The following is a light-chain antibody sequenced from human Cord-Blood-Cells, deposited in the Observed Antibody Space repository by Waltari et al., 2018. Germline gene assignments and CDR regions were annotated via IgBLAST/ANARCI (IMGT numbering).Light chain of an antibody. CDR3: QQYKNWPPLT. J-gene: IGKJ4*01. V-gene: IGKV3-15*01. CDR1: QSVSSK. Sequence: IVMTQSPATLSVSPGERATLSCRASQSVSSKLAWYQQKPGQAPRPLIYGASTRATGIPARFSGSGSGTEFTLTISSLQSEDFAVYYCQQYKNWPPLTFGGGTKVEIK. CDR2: GAS.